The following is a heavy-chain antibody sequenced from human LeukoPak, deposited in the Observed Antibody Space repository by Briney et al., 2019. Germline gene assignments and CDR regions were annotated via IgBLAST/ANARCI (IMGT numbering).Heavy chain of an antibody. CDR3: TTYVGATAY. V-gene: IGHV3-15*01. CDR1: GFPFTNYW. D-gene: IGHD1-26*01. Sequence: PGGSLRLSCAASGFPFTNYWMIWVRQAPGKGLEWVGRIKTKTDDGATDYSAPVKARFTISRDDSKTTLYLQMNGLKTEDTAIYYCTTYVGATAYWGQGTLVTVSS. CDR2: IKTKTDDGAT. J-gene: IGHJ4*02.